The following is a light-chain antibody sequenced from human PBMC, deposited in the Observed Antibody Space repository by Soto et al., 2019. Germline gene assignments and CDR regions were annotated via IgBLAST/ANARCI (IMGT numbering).Light chain of an antibody. CDR2: KAS. CDR3: QQYNSYPYT. CDR1: QSISSW. V-gene: IGKV1-5*03. J-gene: IGKJ2*01. Sequence: DIQMTQSPSTLSASVGDRVTITCRASQSISSWLAWYKQKPGKAPKLLIYKASSLESGVPSRFSGSGSGTEFTLTISSLQPDDFATYSCQQYNSYPYTFGQGTKLEIK.